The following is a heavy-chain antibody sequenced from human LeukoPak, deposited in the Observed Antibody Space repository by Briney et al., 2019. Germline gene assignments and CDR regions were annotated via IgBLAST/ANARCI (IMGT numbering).Heavy chain of an antibody. J-gene: IGHJ4*02. Sequence: ASVKVSCKASGYTFTSYYMHWVRQAPGQGLEWMGIINPSGGSTSYAQKFQGRVTMTRDTSTSTVYMVLSSLRSEDTAVYYCARDICGGDCYSGYYFDYWGQGTLVTVSS. CDR1: GYTFTSYY. CDR2: INPSGGST. V-gene: IGHV1-46*01. CDR3: ARDICGGDCYSGYYFDY. D-gene: IGHD2-21*02.